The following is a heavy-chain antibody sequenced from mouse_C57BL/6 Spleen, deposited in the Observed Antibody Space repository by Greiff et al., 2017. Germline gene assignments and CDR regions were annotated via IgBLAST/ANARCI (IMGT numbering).Heavy chain of an antibody. CDR1: GFTFSSYT. Sequence: EVMLVESGGGLVKPGGSLKLSCAASGFTFSSYTMSWVRQTPEKRLEWVATISGGGGNTYYPDSVKGRFTISRDNAKNTLYLQMSSLRSEDTALYYCARHTWVFAYWGQGTLVTVSA. CDR2: ISGGGGNT. D-gene: IGHD4-1*01. J-gene: IGHJ3*01. V-gene: IGHV5-9*01. CDR3: ARHTWVFAY.